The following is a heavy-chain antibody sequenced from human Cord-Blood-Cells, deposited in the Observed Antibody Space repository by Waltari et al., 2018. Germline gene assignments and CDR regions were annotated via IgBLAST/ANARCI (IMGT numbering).Heavy chain of an antibody. J-gene: IGHJ5*02. CDR1: GGSISSSSYY. D-gene: IGHD3-3*01. V-gene: IGHV4-39*01. CDR2: IYYSGST. CDR3: ARRYYDFWSGYYQENWFDP. Sequence: QLQLQESGPGLVKPSETLSLTCTVSGGSISSSSYYWGWIRQPPGKGLEWMGSIYYSGSTYYNPSLKSRVTISVDTSKNQFSLKLSSVTAADTAVYYCARRYYDFWSGYYQENWFDPWGQGTLVTVSS.